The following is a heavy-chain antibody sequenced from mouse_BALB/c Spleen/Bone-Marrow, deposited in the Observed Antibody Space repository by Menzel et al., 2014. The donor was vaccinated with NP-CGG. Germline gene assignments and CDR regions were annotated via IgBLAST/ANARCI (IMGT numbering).Heavy chain of an antibody. J-gene: IGHJ1*01. CDR1: GYTFTDYN. CDR2: IYPYNGGT. Sequence: VHVKQSGPELVKPGASVKLSCKASGYTFTDYNMHWVKQSHGKSLEWIGYIYPYNGGTGYNQKFKSKATLTVDNSSSTAYMELRSLTSEDSAVYYCARELSWYFDVWGAGTTVTVSS. V-gene: IGHV1S29*02. CDR3: ARELSWYFDV. D-gene: IGHD1-1*02.